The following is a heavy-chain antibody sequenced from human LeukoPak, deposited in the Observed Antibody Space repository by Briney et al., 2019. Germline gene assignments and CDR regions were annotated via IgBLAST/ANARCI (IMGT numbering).Heavy chain of an antibody. Sequence: PSETLCLTCTVSGGSISSGSCYWGWIRQPAGKGLVWIGRFHTSGSTIYNPSLKSRVSISLDTSKNQFSLKLSSVTAADTAVYYCARGRMGSGGTDYWGQGTLVTVSS. V-gene: IGHV4-61*02. J-gene: IGHJ4*02. CDR2: FHTSGST. CDR1: GGSISSGSCY. CDR3: ARGRMGSGGTDY. D-gene: IGHD3-16*01.